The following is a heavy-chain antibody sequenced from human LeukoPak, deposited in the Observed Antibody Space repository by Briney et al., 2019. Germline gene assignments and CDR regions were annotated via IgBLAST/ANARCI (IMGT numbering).Heavy chain of an antibody. D-gene: IGHD1-26*01. V-gene: IGHV3-30*02. J-gene: IGHJ4*02. CDR1: GFTFSSDG. CDR3: GKDRSKPLPVVGATAHYVDY. CDR2: IRYDGGNK. Sequence: PGGSLRLSVAASGFTFSSDGMHAVRQAPGKRLEWVAFIRYDGGNKYYADSVNVRSTISRDNSKTTLYLQMNSLRAEDTAVYYCGKDRSKPLPVVGATAHYVDYCGQGTLVTVSS.